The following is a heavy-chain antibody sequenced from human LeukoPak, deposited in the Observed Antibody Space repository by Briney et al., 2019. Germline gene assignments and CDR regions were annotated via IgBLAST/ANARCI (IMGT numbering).Heavy chain of an antibody. CDR1: GFTFSSYG. D-gene: IGHD1-7*01. Sequence: PGGSLRLSCAASGFTFSSYGMHWVRQAPGKGLEWVAVISYDGSNKYYADSVKGRFTISRDNAKNSLYLQMNSLRAEDTAVYYCARAHNWKYGSFDFWGQGTPVTVSS. CDR3: ARAHNWKYGSFDF. J-gene: IGHJ4*02. V-gene: IGHV3-30*03. CDR2: ISYDGSNK.